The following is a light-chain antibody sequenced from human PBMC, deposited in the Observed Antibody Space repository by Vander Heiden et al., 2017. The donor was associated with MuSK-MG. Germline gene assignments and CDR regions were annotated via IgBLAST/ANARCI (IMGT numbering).Light chain of an antibody. J-gene: IGKJ3*01. Sequence: DPVSITGRASQSISSYLTWYQQKPGKAPKLLIYAASSLESGVPSRSSGSGSGTDFTLTISRLQPEDFATYYCQQSDSTPRTFGHGTKVEIK. V-gene: IGKV1-39*01. CDR3: QQSDSTPRT. CDR1: QSISSY. CDR2: AAS.